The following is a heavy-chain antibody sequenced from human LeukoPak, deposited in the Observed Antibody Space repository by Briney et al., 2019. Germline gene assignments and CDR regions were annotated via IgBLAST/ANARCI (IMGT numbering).Heavy chain of an antibody. CDR2: YDPEHEET. D-gene: IGHD2-2*01. J-gene: IGHJ6*02. V-gene: IGHV1-24*01. CDR3: ITPLGYCSSASCRHGMDV. CDR1: GYSLTDLS. Sequence: ASVNVSCKVSGYSLTDLSMHWVRQAPGKGLEWMGGYDPEHEETIYAQKFQGRVTMTEDTSSDTAYMELSSLRSEDTAVYYCITPLGYCSSASCRHGMDVWGQGTTVIVS.